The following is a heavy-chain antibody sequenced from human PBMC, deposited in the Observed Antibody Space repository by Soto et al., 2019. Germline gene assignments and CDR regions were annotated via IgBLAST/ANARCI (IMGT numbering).Heavy chain of an antibody. CDR1: GGTFSSYA. D-gene: IGHD6-13*01. CDR3: ARGAAAGNTDYYYYGMDV. CDR2: VIPIFGTA. V-gene: IGHV1-69*13. J-gene: IGHJ6*02. Sequence: ASVKVSCKASGGTFSSYAISWVRQAPGQGLEWMGGVIPIFGTANYAQKFQGRVTITADESTSTAYMELSSLRSEDTAVYYCARGAAAGNTDYYYYGMDVWGQGTTVTVSS.